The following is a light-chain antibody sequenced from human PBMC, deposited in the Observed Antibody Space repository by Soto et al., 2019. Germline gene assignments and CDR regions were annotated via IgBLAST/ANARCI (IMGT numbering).Light chain of an antibody. CDR1: QSVSSN. J-gene: IGKJ1*01. V-gene: IGKV3D-15*01. CDR3: QQYNSYSAT. Sequence: EIVLTQSPGTLSLSPGERATLSCRASQSVSSNFAWYQQTPGQAPRLLIYGASSTATGIPSRFSGSASGTEFPPTISSLQPDDFATYYCQQYNSYSATFGQGTKVDIK. CDR2: GAS.